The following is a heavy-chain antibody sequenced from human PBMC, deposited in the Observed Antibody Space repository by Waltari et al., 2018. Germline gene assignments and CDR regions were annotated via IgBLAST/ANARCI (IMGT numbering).Heavy chain of an antibody. V-gene: IGHV4-34*01. CDR1: GGSFSGYY. CDR3: ARGPYYEFWSGYGGYDAFDI. D-gene: IGHD3-3*01. CDR2: INHSGST. J-gene: IGHJ3*02. Sequence: QVQLQQWGAGLLKPSETLSLTCAVYGGSFSGYYWSWIRQPPGKGLEWIGEINHSGSTNYNPSLKSRVTISVDTSKNQFSLKLSSVTAADTAVYYCARGPYYEFWSGYGGYDAFDIWGQGTMVTVSS.